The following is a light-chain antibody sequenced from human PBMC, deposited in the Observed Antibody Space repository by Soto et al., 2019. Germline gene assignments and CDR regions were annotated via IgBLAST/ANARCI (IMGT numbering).Light chain of an antibody. CDR2: ATS. Sequence: EIVMTQSPATLSVSPEERASLSCRASQGVSSNLAWYRQKPGQTPRLLIYATSTRATGIPARFSGSGSGTEFTLTISSLQSEDFAVYYCQHYNNWPLTFGGGTKVDIK. J-gene: IGKJ4*01. CDR3: QHYNNWPLT. CDR1: QGVSSN. V-gene: IGKV3-15*01.